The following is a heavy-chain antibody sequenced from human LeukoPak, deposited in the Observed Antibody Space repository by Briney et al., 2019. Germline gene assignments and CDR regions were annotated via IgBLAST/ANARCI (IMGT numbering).Heavy chain of an antibody. J-gene: IGHJ6*03. CDR3: ARALGSSGNYWSYYYYMDV. Sequence: GGSLRLSCAASGFTFSSYSMNWVRQAPGKGLEWVSYISSGSNTIYYADSVKGRFTISRDNAKNSLYLQMNSLRAEDTAVYYCARALGSSGNYWSYYYYMDVWGKGTTVTVSS. D-gene: IGHD3-22*01. CDR1: GFTFSSYS. CDR2: ISSGSNTI. V-gene: IGHV3-48*01.